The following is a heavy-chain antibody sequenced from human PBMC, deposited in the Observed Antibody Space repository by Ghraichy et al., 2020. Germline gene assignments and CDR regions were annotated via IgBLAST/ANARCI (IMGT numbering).Heavy chain of an antibody. Sequence: GESLNISCEASGFTFSSFGMHWVRQAPGKGLEWVALIWNDGSTQYYADSVKGRFTISRDNSKNTLYLQMNSLRAEDTAVYYCARNLGTVTISNFDYWGQGTLVTVSS. J-gene: IGHJ4*02. CDR3: ARNLGTVTISNFDY. D-gene: IGHD4-17*01. CDR1: GFTFSSFG. V-gene: IGHV3-33*01. CDR2: IWNDGSTQ.